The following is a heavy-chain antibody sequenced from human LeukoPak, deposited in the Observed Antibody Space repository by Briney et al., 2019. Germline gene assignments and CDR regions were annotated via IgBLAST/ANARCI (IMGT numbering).Heavy chain of an antibody. CDR1: GGTISSYY. J-gene: IGHJ4*02. V-gene: IGHV4-59*01. CDR3: AGGGRSGSWTYFDY. D-gene: IGHD1-26*01. Sequence: KPSETLSCTGTGAGGTISSYYWSWLPHPPGHGLVGSGIINYSATTNDNHSLKSLITITVDTSKTQFSLKLSSVTAADTAVYYCAGGGRSGSWTYFDYWGQGTLVTVSS. CDR2: INYSATT.